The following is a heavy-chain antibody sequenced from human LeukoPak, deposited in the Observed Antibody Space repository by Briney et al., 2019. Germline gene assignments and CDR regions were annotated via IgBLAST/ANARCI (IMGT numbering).Heavy chain of an antibody. CDR1: GGSISSYY. CDR3: ARVVAAAGNNWFDP. D-gene: IGHD6-25*01. Sequence: SETLSLTCTVSGGSISSYYWSWIRQPPGKGLEWIGYIYYSGSTNYNPSLKSRVTISVDTSKNQFSLKLNSVTAADTAVYYCARVVAAAGNNWFDPWGQGTLVTVSS. V-gene: IGHV4-59*12. CDR2: IYYSGST. J-gene: IGHJ5*02.